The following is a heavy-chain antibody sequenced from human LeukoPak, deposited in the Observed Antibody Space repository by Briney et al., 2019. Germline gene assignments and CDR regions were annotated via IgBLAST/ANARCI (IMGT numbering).Heavy chain of an antibody. V-gene: IGHV4-59*02. CDR3: ARDLFPINWFES. Sequence: SETLSLTRTLSGGSVTKYYWHWLRQAPGKGLEWIGFIFHTGITNYNPSLKSRVTISVDTSKNQFSLKLTSVTAADTAVYFCARDLFPINWFESWGQGTLVTVSS. D-gene: IGHD2-2*02. J-gene: IGHJ5*01. CDR1: GGSVTKYY. CDR2: IFHTGIT.